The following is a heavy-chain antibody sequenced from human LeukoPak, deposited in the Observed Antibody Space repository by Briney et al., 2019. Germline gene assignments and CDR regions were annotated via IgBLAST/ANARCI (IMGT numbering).Heavy chain of an antibody. CDR3: ARSAYYYDSSGYSLKY. CDR1: GFTFSDYY. D-gene: IGHD3-22*01. Sequence: PGGSLRLSCASSGFTFSDYYMSWIRQAPGKGLEWVSYISSSGSTIYYADSVRGRFTISRDNAKNSLYLQMNSLRAEDTAVYYCARSAYYYDSSGYSLKYWGQGTLVTVSS. J-gene: IGHJ4*02. V-gene: IGHV3-11*01. CDR2: ISSSGSTI.